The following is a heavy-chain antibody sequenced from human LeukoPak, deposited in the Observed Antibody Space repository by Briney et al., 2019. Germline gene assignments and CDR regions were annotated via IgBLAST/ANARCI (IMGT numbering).Heavy chain of an antibody. CDR2: IYHSGST. D-gene: IGHD3-3*01. CDR3: ARDYDFWSGYYY. V-gene: IGHV4-38-2*02. CDR1: GYSISSGYY. Sequence: SETLSLTCAVSGYSISSGYYWCWIRQPPGKGLGWIGTIYHSGSTHYNPSLKSRVTISVDMSKNQFSVKLTSVSAADTAVYYCARDYDFWSGYYYWGQGTLVAVSS. J-gene: IGHJ4*02.